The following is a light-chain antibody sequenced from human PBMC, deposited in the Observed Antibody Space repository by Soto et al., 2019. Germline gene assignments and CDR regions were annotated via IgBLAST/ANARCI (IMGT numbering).Light chain of an antibody. V-gene: IGKV3-15*01. CDR2: AAS. Sequence: EMVVTQSAATLSVSPGERATLSCRASQSFSSNLAWYQQKPGQSPRLLIYAASARATGIPARFSGSGSGTEFTLTISSLQSEDFAVYHCQQYNNWPITFGQGTRLEIK. CDR1: QSFSSN. J-gene: IGKJ5*01. CDR3: QQYNNWPIT.